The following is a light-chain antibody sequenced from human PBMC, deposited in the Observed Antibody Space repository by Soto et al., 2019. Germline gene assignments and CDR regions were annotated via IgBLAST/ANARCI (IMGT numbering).Light chain of an antibody. Sequence: QSVLTQPPSASGSPGQSVTISCTGTISDVGGYNYVSWYQQHPGKAPKLMIYEVTKRPSGVPDRFSGSKYGNTASLTISGLQPEDEADYYCSSFSSSSTPYVFGTGTKVTVL. J-gene: IGLJ1*01. CDR2: EVT. V-gene: IGLV2-8*01. CDR1: ISDVGGYNY. CDR3: SSFSSSSTPYV.